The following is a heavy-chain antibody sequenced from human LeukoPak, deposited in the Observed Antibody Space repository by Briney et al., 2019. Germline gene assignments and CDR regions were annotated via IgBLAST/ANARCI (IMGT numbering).Heavy chain of an antibody. D-gene: IGHD6-25*01. CDR3: ARRTDSGWKWFDP. CDR2: IHPGEYER. CDR1: GYTFTSYW. Sequence: GDSLKISCKASGYTFTSYWIGWVRQMPGKGLEWMGVIHPGEYERRYSPFFEGQVTISADRSISTAYMQWSSLKASDTAMYYCARRTDSGWKWFDPWGQGTLVTVS. V-gene: IGHV5-51*01. J-gene: IGHJ5*02.